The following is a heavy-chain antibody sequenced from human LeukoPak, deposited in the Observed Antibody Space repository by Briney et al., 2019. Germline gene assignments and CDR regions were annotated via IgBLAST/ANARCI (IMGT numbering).Heavy chain of an antibody. Sequence: SETLSLTCTVSGGSISSSSYYWGWIRQPPGKGLEWIGGIYYSGSTYYNPSLKSRVTISVDTSKNQFSLKLSSLTPADTAVYYCARTADWDLGWDLLAAFDIWGQGTMVTVSS. CDR1: GGSISSSSYY. CDR3: ARTADWDLGWDLLAAFDI. D-gene: IGHD1-26*01. J-gene: IGHJ3*02. V-gene: IGHV4-39*01. CDR2: IYYSGST.